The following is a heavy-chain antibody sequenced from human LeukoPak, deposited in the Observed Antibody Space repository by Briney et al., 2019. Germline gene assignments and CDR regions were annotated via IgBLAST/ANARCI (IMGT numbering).Heavy chain of an antibody. CDR2: IYYSGST. CDR3: ARDRGLGYGEMDYFDY. D-gene: IGHD4-17*01. Sequence: TSETLSLTCTVPGGSISSYYWSWIRQPPGKGLEWIGYIYYSGSTNYNPSLKSRVTISVDTSKNQFSLKLSSVTAADTAVYYCARDRGLGYGEMDYFDYWGQGTLVTVSS. V-gene: IGHV4-59*01. J-gene: IGHJ4*02. CDR1: GGSISSYY.